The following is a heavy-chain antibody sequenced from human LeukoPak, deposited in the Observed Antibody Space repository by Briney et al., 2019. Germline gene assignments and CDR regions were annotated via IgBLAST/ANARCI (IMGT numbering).Heavy chain of an antibody. CDR2: IKQDGSEK. J-gene: IGHJ4*02. Sequence: GCSLTLSCVASGFTFRNYWMSWVRQAPATGLEGVANIKQDGSEKYYVDPVKGRFTISRDNSKNTLYLQMNCLRAEDTAVYYCARGSEYSYGFTGRERTKSRLDYWGQGTLVTVSS. CDR1: GFTFRNYW. CDR3: ARGSEYSYGFTGRERTKSRLDY. V-gene: IGHV3-7*01. D-gene: IGHD5-18*01.